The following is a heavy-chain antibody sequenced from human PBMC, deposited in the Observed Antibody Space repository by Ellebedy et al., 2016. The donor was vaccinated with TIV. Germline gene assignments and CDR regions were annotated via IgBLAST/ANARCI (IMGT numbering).Heavy chain of an antibody. V-gene: IGHV4-39*01. CDR2: IYYTGST. D-gene: IGHD3-10*01. CDR1: GGSISRSSYY. CDR3: ARWFGELLYVRWFDP. Sequence: SETLSLTCTVPGGSISRSSYYWGCIRQSPQKGLEWIGRIYYTGSTFYNPSLKSRVTISVDTSKSQLSLRLTSVTAADTAVYYCARWFGELLYVRWFDPWGQGTLVTVSS. J-gene: IGHJ5*02.